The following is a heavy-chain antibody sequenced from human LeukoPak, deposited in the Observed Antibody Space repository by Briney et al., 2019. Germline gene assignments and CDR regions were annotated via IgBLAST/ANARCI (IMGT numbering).Heavy chain of an antibody. CDR3: AREGGGSSVTYYYYGMDV. CDR2: IYSGGST. CDR1: GFTVSSNY. D-gene: IGHD2-15*01. V-gene: IGHV3-53*01. Sequence: GGSLRLSCAASGFTVSSNYMSWVRQAPGKGLEWVSVIYSGGSTYYADSVKGRFTISRDNSKNTLYLQMNSLRAEDTAVYYCAREGGGSSVTYYYYGMDVWGQGTTVTDSS. J-gene: IGHJ6*02.